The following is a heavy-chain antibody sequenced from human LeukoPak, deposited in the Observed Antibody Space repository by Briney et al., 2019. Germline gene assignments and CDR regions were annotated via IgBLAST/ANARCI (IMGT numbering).Heavy chain of an antibody. V-gene: IGHV1-18*01. J-gene: IGHJ4*02. CDR2: INVYNGNT. D-gene: IGHD1-26*01. CDR1: GYTFTSYG. CDR3: ARVFRWELPYYFDC. Sequence: ASVKVSCKASGYTFTSYGINWVRQAPGQGLEWMGWINVYNGNTNYAQKFQGRLTMTTDTSTNTAYMELRSLTSDDTAVYFCARVFRWELPYYFDCWGQGTLVTVSS.